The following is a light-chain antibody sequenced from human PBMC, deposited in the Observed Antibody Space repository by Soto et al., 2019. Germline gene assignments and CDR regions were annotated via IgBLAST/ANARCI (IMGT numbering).Light chain of an antibody. V-gene: IGKV3-20*01. CDR2: GAS. CDR3: QQYGSSPWT. CDR1: QSVSSSY. J-gene: IGKJ1*01. Sequence: EIVLTQSPGTLSLSPGERATLSCRASQSVSSSYLAWYQQKPGQAPRPLIYGASSRAIGIPDRFSGSGSGTDCTITISRLEPEDFAVYYCQQYGSSPWTFGQGTKVEIK.